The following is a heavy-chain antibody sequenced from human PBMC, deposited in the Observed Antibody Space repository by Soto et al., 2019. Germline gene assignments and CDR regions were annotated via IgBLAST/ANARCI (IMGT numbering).Heavy chain of an antibody. J-gene: IGHJ5*02. V-gene: IGHV4-34*01. D-gene: IGHD2-15*01. CDR1: GGSFSGYY. Sequence: SDTLSLTCAVYGGSFSGYYWSWIRQPPGKGLEWIGEINHSGSTNYNPSLKSRVTISVDTSKNQFSLKLSSVTAADTAVYYCARGSNCSGGSCYGVRNWFDPWGQGTLVTVSS. CDR2: INHSGST. CDR3: ARGSNCSGGSCYGVRNWFDP.